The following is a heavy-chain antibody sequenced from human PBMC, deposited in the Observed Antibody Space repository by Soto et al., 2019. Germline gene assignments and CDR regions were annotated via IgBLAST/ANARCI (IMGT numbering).Heavy chain of an antibody. CDR1: GYTFTGYG. D-gene: IGHD4-17*01. CDR2: ISEYSGDT. Sequence: QVQLVQSGAEVKKPGASVKVSCKASGYTFTGYGISWVRQAPGQGLEWMGWISEYSGDTIYAPTLQGRLTMTTDSSTSTAYMELRSLSSNATAVYYCARPSGGYGDYALSLAYWGQGTLVTVSS. CDR3: ARPSGGYGDYALSLAY. J-gene: IGHJ4*02. V-gene: IGHV1-18*01.